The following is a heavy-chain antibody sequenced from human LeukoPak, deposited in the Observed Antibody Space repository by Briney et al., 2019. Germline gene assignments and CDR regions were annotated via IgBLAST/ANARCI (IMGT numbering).Heavy chain of an antibody. D-gene: IGHD1-26*01. V-gene: IGHV4-31*03. Sequence: PSETLSLTCTVSGGSISSGGYYWSWLRQHPGKGLEWIGYIYYSGSTYYDPSLKSRVSISVDTSKNQFSLKLSSVTAADTAVYYCARDKYSGSSFDAFDIWGQGTMVTVSS. CDR3: ARDKYSGSSFDAFDI. CDR1: GGSISSGGYY. J-gene: IGHJ3*02. CDR2: IYYSGST.